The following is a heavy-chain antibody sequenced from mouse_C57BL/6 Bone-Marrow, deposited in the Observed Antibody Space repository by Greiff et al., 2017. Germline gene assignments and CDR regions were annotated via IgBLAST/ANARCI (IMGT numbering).Heavy chain of an antibody. Sequence: QVQLQQSGAELARPGASVKLSCKASGYTFTSYGISWVKQRTGQGLEWIGEIHPTSGNTNYNEKFKGKATLTADKSSSTAYMQLRSLTSEDSAVYFCARRAIYIDYWGQGTTLTVSS. CDR2: IHPTSGNT. D-gene: IGHD3-3*01. J-gene: IGHJ2*01. CDR1: GYTFTSYG. CDR3: ARRAIYIDY. V-gene: IGHV1-81*01.